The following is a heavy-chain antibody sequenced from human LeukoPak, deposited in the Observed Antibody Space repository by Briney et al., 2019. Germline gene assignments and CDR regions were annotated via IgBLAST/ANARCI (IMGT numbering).Heavy chain of an antibody. D-gene: IGHD3-3*01. V-gene: IGHV3-23*01. Sequence: GGSLRLSCAASGFTFSSYAMSWVRQAPGKGLEWVSAISGSGGSTYYADSVKGRFTISRDNSKNTLYLQMNSLRAEDTAVYYCAEGMGSIFGPMGYYYGMDVWGQGTTVTVSS. J-gene: IGHJ6*02. CDR3: AEGMGSIFGPMGYYYGMDV. CDR1: GFTFSSYA. CDR2: ISGSGGST.